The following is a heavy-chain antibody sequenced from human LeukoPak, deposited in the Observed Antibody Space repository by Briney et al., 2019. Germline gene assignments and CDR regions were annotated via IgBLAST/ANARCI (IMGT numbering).Heavy chain of an antibody. D-gene: IGHD4-17*01. CDR1: GGSSSNYY. Sequence: SETLSLTCAVYGGSSSNYYWSWIRQPPGKGLEWIGEITHSGTTNYSPALKSRVTISRDTSKNQFSLRLSSVTAADTAVYYCAPIFGDYSDFDYWGQGTLVTVSS. CDR3: APIFGDYSDFDY. J-gene: IGHJ4*01. CDR2: ITHSGTT. V-gene: IGHV4-34*01.